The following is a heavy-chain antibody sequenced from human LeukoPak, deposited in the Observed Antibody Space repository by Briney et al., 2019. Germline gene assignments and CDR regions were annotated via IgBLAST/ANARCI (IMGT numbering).Heavy chain of an antibody. CDR1: GGSISSYY. J-gene: IGHJ5*02. Sequence: SETLSLTCTVSGGSISSYYWSWIRQPPGKGLEWIGYIYYSGSTNYNPPLKSRVTISVDTSKNQFSLKLSSVTAADTAVYYCARVLDYSNWFDPWGQGTLVTVSS. CDR3: ARVLDYSNWFDP. D-gene: IGHD4-11*01. V-gene: IGHV4-59*01. CDR2: IYYSGST.